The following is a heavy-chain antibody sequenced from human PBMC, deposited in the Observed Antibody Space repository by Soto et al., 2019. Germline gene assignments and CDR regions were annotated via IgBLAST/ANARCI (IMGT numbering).Heavy chain of an antibody. CDR2: INAGNGNT. CDR3: ARRRSGYCSGGTCYPPDAFDI. Sequence: ASVNVSCKASGYTFTIHAMHWVRQAPGQRLEWMGWINAGNGNTKYSQKFQGRVTITRDTSASTAYMELSSLRSEDTAVYYCARRRSGYCSGGTCYPPDAFDIWGQGTMVTVSS. CDR1: GYTFTIHA. V-gene: IGHV1-3*01. D-gene: IGHD2-15*01. J-gene: IGHJ3*02.